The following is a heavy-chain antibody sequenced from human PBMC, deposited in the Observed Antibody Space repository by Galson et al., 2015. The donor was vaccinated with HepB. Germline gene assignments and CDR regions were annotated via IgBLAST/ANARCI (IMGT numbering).Heavy chain of an antibody. J-gene: IGHJ3*02. Sequence: SLRLSCAASGFTFTNYWMSWARQAPGKGLEWVANIKQDGSEKCYVDSVKGRFTISRDNTKNSLYLQMNSLRAEDTAVYYCARDSHSCKGCAFDIWGQGAMVTVSS. CDR3: ARDSHSCKGCAFDI. CDR2: IKQDGSEK. V-gene: IGHV3-7*03. CDR1: GFTFTNYW. D-gene: IGHD4-11*01.